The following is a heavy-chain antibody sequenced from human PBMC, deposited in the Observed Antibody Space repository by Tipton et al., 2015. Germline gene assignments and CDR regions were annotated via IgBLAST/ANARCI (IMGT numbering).Heavy chain of an antibody. CDR2: INHGGSS. CDR3: ARGAGNSSTWDFDY. Sequence: GLVKPSETLSLTCAVYGGSFTGYYWSWIRRTPGKGLEWIGEINHGGSSNYKTSLNSRASVSVDTSKNQFSLRVSSVTAADTAVYYCARGAGNSSTWDFDYWGQGSLVTVSS. V-gene: IGHV4-34*01. CDR1: GGSFTGYY. D-gene: IGHD6-13*01. J-gene: IGHJ4*02.